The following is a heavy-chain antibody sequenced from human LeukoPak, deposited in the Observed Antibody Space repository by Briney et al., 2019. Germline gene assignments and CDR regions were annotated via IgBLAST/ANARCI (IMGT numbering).Heavy chain of an antibody. J-gene: IGHJ4*02. CDR2: IIGSGGST. D-gene: IGHD2-8*02. Sequence: PGGSLRLSCAAPGFIFTNYALTWVRQAPGKGLEWVSLIIGSGGSTYYADTVKGRFTISRDNSNNTLYLQMHSLRAEDTAVYFCAKDLSVEYSDNWGQGTLVTVSS. CDR1: GFIFTNYA. CDR3: AKDLSVEYSDN. V-gene: IGHV3-23*01.